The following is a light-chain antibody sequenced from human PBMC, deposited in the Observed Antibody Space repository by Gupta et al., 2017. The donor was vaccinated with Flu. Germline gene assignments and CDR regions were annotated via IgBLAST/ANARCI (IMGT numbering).Light chain of an antibody. CDR1: QSVSSTH. CDR2: AAS. V-gene: IGKV3-20*01. J-gene: IGKJ4*01. Sequence: EIVLTQSPGTLSLSPGERATLSCRASQSVSSTHLAWYQQKPGQAPRLLIHAASSRATGIPDRFSGSGSGTDFTLTITRREPEDFAVYYCQQYGGSPPVTFGGGTKVEIK. CDR3: QQYGGSPPVT.